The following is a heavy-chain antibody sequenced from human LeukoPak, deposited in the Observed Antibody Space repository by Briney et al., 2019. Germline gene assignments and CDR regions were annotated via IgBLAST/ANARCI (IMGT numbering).Heavy chain of an antibody. J-gene: IGHJ2*01. V-gene: IGHV4-59*01. Sequence: SETLSLTCSVSDGSINSYYWNWIRRPPGKGLEWIGYIYYNGNTNYNPSLKSRVTISVDTSKNQFSLKLNSVTAADTAVYYCASPSPPSWYFDLWGRGTLVSVSS. CDR1: DGSINSYY. CDR2: IYYNGNT. CDR3: ASPSPPSWYFDL.